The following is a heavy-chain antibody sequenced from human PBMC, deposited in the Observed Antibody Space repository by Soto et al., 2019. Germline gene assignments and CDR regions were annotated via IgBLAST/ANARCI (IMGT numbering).Heavy chain of an antibody. Sequence: SETLSLSCTVSGGSISSYHWSWIRQPPRKELEWIGYIYYIGITNYNPSLKSRVSISVDTSKNQISLKLSSVTVADTAVYYCARDYYDTGSYYPFDPWGQGTLVTVS. CDR2: IYYIGIT. V-gene: IGHV4-59*01. CDR3: ARDYYDTGSYYPFDP. CDR1: GGSISSYH. J-gene: IGHJ5*02. D-gene: IGHD3-10*01.